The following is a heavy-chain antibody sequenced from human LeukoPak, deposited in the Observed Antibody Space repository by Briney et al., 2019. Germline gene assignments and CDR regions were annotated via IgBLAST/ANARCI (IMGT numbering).Heavy chain of an antibody. CDR2: ITAGGPTT. CDR3: AKLYGDYKHAFHV. V-gene: IGHV3-23*01. D-gene: IGHD4-17*01. CDR1: GFTFSIYA. Sequence: GGSLRLSCAASGFTFSIYAMSWVRQSPGKGLEWVSTITAGGPTTYYEDSVKGRFTISRDNSKSTLYLQMNSLRAEDTALYFCAKLYGDYKHAFHVWGQGTMVTVSS. J-gene: IGHJ3*01.